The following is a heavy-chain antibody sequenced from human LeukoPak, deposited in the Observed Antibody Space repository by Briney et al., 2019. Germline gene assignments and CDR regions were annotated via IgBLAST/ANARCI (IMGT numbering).Heavy chain of an antibody. CDR1: GFTFSSSW. CDR3: AVRSSGWYYFDY. V-gene: IGHV3-7*03. J-gene: IGHJ4*02. D-gene: IGHD6-19*01. Sequence: GGSLRLSCGATGFTFSSSWMSWVRQAPGKGLEWVANINPDGSDESYADSVKGRFTISRDNAKNSLYLQMNSLRAEDTALYYCAVRSSGWYYFDYRGQGTLVTVSS. CDR2: INPDGSDE.